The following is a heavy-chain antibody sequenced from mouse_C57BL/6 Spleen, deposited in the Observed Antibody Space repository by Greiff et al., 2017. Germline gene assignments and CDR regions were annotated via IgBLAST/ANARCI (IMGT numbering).Heavy chain of an antibody. D-gene: IGHD2-5*01. CDR3: ARHYSNSNWYFDV. V-gene: IGHV1-18*01. Sequence: EVQLQQSGPELVKPGASVKIPCKASGYTFTDYNMDWVKQSHGKSLEWIGDINPNNGGTIYNQKFKGKAALTVDKSSSTAYMELRSLTSEDTAVYYCARHYSNSNWYFDVWGKGTTVTVSS. CDR2: INPNNGGT. CDR1: GYTFTDYN. J-gene: IGHJ1*03.